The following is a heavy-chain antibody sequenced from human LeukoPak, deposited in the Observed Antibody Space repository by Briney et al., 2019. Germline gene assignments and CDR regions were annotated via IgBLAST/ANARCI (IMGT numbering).Heavy chain of an antibody. CDR1: GFTFSSYW. CDR2: VNEDGSRQ. J-gene: IGHJ4*02. CDR3: ARKGSYFDY. Sequence: GGSLRLSCAASGFTFSSYWMTWVRQAPGKGLESVAKVNEDGSRQYYVDSVKGRFTISRDNAKKSLYLQMNSLRADDTAFYYCARKGSYFDYWGQGTLVTVSS. V-gene: IGHV3-7*03.